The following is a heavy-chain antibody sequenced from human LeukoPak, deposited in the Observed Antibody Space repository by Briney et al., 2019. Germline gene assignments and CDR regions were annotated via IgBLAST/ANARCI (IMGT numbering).Heavy chain of an antibody. CDR2: ISSSSSYI. J-gene: IGHJ4*02. CDR3: ARVGATTYAFDY. V-gene: IGHV3-21*01. Sequence: GGSLRLSCAASGFTFSSYSMNWVRQAPGKGLGWVSSISSSSSYIYYADSVKGRFTISRDNAKNSLYLQMNSLRAEDTAVYYCARVGATTYAFDYWGQGTLVTVSS. D-gene: IGHD1-26*01. CDR1: GFTFSSYS.